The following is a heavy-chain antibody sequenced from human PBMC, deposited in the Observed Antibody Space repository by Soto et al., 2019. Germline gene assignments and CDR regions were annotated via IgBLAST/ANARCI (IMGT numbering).Heavy chain of an antibody. V-gene: IGHV3-23*01. CDR2: ISGSGGST. CDR1: GFTFSSYA. D-gene: IGHD4-17*01. CDR3: ANNHYGDQLHY. J-gene: IGHJ4*02. Sequence: GGSLRLSCAASGFTFSSYAMSWVREAPGKGLEWVSAISGSGGSTNYADSVKGRFTISSDNSKNKLYLQMHSLRAEDTALYYCANNHYGDQLHYWGQGTMVTVSS.